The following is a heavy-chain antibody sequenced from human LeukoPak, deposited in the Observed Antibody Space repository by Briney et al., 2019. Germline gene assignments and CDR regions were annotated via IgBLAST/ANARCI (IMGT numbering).Heavy chain of an antibody. V-gene: IGHV3-30*02. CDR1: GFTFSSYG. J-gene: IGHJ5*02. Sequence: PGGSLRLSCAASGFTFSSYGMHWARQTPGKGLEWMAFIRYDGSNKYYADSVKGRFTISRDNSKNSLYLQMNSLRAEDTAVYYCANLEGFWSYSNIWFDPWGQGTLVTVSS. D-gene: IGHD4-11*01. CDR3: ANLEGFWSYSNIWFDP. CDR2: IRYDGSNK.